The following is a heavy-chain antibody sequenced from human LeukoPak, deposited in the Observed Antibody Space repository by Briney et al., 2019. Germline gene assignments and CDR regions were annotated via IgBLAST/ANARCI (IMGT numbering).Heavy chain of an antibody. CDR2: MDYDGTT. J-gene: IGHJ4*02. V-gene: IGHV4-39*07. D-gene: IGHD2-21*02. CDR3: ARRLCGGDCYSTFSY. Sequence: PETLSLTCTVSGASISGSSYYWGWIRQPPGKGLEWIGTMDYDGTTYYNPSLKSRVTISVDTSKNQFSLKLSSVTAADTAVYYCARRLCGGDCYSTFSYWGQGTLVTVSS. CDR1: GASISGSSYY.